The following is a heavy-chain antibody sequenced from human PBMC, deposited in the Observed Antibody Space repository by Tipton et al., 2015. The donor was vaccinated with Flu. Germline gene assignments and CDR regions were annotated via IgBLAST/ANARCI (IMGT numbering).Heavy chain of an antibody. Sequence: QLVQSGGVLVQPGGSLRLSCAASGFIFSNYAMSWVRQAPGKGLEWVSGISGSGDRRYYPDSVKGRFTISRDNSKNTLYLQMNSLRAEDTAVYYCAKDRLTPAPAYFQHWGQGTLLTVSS. D-gene: IGHD3-9*01. CDR2: ISGSGDRR. V-gene: IGHV3-23*04. J-gene: IGHJ1*01. CDR3: AKDRLTPAPAYFQH. CDR1: GFIFSNYA.